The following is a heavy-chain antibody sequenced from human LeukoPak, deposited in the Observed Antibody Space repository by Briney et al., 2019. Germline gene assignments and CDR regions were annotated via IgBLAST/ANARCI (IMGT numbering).Heavy chain of an antibody. CDR1: GFTFSSYG. CDR2: ISYDGSNK. D-gene: IGHD2-8*02. J-gene: IGHJ6*03. V-gene: IGHV3-30*18. Sequence: GGSLRLSCAASGFTFSSYGMHWVRQAPGKGLEWVAVISYDGSNKYYADSVKGRFTISRDNSKNTLYLQMNSLRAEDTAVYYCAKDTDVCTGWCTLYPDYYYYYMDVWGKGTTVTVSS. CDR3: AKDTDVCTGWCTLYPDYYYYYMDV.